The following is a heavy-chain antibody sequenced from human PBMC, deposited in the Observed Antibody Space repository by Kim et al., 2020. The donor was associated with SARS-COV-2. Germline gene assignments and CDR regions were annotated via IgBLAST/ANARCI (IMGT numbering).Heavy chain of an antibody. CDR3: AKLKTTSCYSAMDV. J-gene: IGHJ6*02. Sequence: ADTRKGRFSIASDNSKNALYLQMISLRAEDTAVYYCAKLKTTSCYSAMDVWGQGTTVTVSS. V-gene: IGHV3-23*01. D-gene: IGHD2-2*02.